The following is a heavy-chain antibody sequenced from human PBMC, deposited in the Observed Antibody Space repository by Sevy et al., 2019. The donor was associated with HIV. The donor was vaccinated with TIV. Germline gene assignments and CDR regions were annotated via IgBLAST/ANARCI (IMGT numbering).Heavy chain of an antibody. Sequence: PETLSLTCTVSGGSISSYYWSWIRQPPGKGLEWIGYIYYSGSINYNPSLKSRVTISVDTSKNQFSLKLSSVTAADTAVYYCGRGGGSWYGGYYYYYYMDVWGKGTTVTVSS. V-gene: IGHV4-59*01. CDR3: GRGGGSWYGGYYYYYYMDV. CDR1: GGSISSYY. J-gene: IGHJ6*03. CDR2: IYYSGSI. D-gene: IGHD6-13*01.